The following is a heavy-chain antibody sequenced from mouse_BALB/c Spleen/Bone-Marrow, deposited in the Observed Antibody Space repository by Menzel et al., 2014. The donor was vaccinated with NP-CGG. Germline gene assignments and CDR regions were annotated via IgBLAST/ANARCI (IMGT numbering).Heavy chain of an antibody. V-gene: IGHV7-3*02. D-gene: IGHD2-2*01. CDR3: ARDGYDGGGRRYDY. CDR1: GFTFTDYY. J-gene: IGHJ2*01. CDR2: IRNKANGYTI. Sequence: EVQEVESGGGLVQPGGSLSLSCATSGFTFTDYYMNWVRQPPGKALEWLGFIRNKANGYTIEYSASVKGRFTITRDNSQSTLYLHMNTLRADDSATFYCARDGYDGGGRRYDYWGQGTTLTVSS.